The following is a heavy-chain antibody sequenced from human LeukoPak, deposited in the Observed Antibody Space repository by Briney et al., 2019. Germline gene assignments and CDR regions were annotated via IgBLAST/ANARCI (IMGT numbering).Heavy chain of an antibody. CDR1: GYTFTSYG. CDR2: ISAYNGNT. J-gene: IGHJ4*02. V-gene: IGHV1-18*01. CDR3: ATDLAAAGPNAFDY. D-gene: IGHD6-13*01. Sequence: ASVKLSCKASGYTFTSYGISWVRQAPGQGLEWMGWISAYNGNTNYAQKLQGRVTMTTHTSTSTAYMELRSLRSDDTAVYYCATDLAAAGPNAFDYWGQGTLVTVSS.